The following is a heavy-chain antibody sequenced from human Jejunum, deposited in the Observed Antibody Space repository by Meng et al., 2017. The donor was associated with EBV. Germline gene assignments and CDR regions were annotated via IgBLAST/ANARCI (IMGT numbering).Heavy chain of an antibody. CDR1: GFSFSNSA. CDR3: AKLLKY. V-gene: IGHV3-23*04. CDR2: ISGSAGNT. Sequence: EVKLVGSGGGWVQPGGSLRLACAASGFSFSNSAMSWVRQAPGKGLEWVSVISGSAGNTYYADSVKGRFTISRDLSNNTLYLQMNSLRAEDTAIYYCAKLLKYWGQGTLVTVSS. J-gene: IGHJ4*02.